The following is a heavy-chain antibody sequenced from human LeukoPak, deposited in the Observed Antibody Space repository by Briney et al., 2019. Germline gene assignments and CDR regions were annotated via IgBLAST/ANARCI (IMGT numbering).Heavy chain of an antibody. Sequence: SETLSLTCTVSGGSISSYYWSWIRQPPGKGLEWIGYIYYSGSTNYNPSLKSRVTISVDTPKNQFSLKLSSVTAADTAVYYCARERGSYYDYYYGMDVWGQGTTVTVSS. D-gene: IGHD1-26*01. V-gene: IGHV4-59*01. CDR1: GGSISSYY. CDR3: ARERGSYYDYYYGMDV. J-gene: IGHJ6*02. CDR2: IYYSGST.